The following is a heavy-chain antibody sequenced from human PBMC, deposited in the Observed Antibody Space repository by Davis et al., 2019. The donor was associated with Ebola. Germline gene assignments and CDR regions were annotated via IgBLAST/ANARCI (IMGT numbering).Heavy chain of an antibody. V-gene: IGHV5-51*01. J-gene: IGHJ4*02. CDR1: GYSFTNYW. CDR3: AKTRKEMTTSPGFDY. D-gene: IGHD5-24*01. Sequence: PGGPLRLSCKGSGYSFTNYWIGWVRQMPGKGLEWMGFIYPGDSDTRYSPSFEGQVTISVDRSISTAYLQWSSLKASDTAMYYCAKTRKEMTTSPGFDYWGQGTLVTVSS. CDR2: IYPGDSDT.